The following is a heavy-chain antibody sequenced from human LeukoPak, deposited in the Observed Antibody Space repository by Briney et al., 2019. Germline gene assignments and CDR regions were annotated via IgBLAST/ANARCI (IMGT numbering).Heavy chain of an antibody. D-gene: IGHD2-15*01. J-gene: IGHJ3*02. Sequence: SETLSLTCTVSGGSISSSSYYWGWIRQPPGEGLEWIGSIYYSGSTYYNPSLKSRVTISVDTSKNQFSLKLSSVTAADTAVYYCAREGKGYCSGGSCYEMRAFDIWGQGTMVTVSS. CDR2: IYYSGST. V-gene: IGHV4-39*07. CDR3: AREGKGYCSGGSCYEMRAFDI. CDR1: GGSISSSSYY.